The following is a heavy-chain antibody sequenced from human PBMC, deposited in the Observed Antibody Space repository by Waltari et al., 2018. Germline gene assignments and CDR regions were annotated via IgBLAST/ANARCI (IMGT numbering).Heavy chain of an antibody. CDR1: GGTFSSYA. Sequence: QVQLVQSGAEVKKPGSSVKVSCKASGGTFSSYAISWVRQAPGPGLEWMGGIIPIFGTANYAQKFQGRGTITADESTSTAYMELSSLRSEDTAVYYCADTYYYDSRGYQGYYYGMDVWGQGTTVTVSS. V-gene: IGHV1-69*13. J-gene: IGHJ6*02. CDR3: ADTYYYDSRGYQGYYYGMDV. D-gene: IGHD3-22*01. CDR2: IIPIFGTA.